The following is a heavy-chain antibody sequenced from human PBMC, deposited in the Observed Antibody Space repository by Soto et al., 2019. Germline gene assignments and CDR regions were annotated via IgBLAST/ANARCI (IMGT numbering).Heavy chain of an antibody. CDR3: ARTGSYDLGESSPHFDY. CDR2: INPNSGGT. J-gene: IGHJ4*02. V-gene: IGHV1-2*04. D-gene: IGHD3-16*02. CDR1: GYTFTGYY. Sequence: QVQLVQSGAEVKKPGASVKVSCKASGYTFTGYYMHWVRQAPGQGLEWMGWINPNSGGTNYAQQFQGWVPMNRDTTISTAYMDLSSLSSADTAVYYSARTGSYDLGESSPHFDYWGQGTLVTVSS.